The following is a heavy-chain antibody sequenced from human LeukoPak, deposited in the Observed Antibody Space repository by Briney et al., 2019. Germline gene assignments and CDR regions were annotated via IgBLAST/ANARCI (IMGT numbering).Heavy chain of an antibody. Sequence: SVKVSCKASGGTFSSYGISRVRQAPGQGLEWMGRIITIRGITNSAQTFQGRVTITADKSTSTAYMELSSLRSEDTAVYSCARVHGYSYGPYCFDYWGQGTLVTVSS. V-gene: IGHV1-69*04. CDR2: IITIRGIT. CDR1: GGTFSSYG. J-gene: IGHJ4*02. CDR3: ARVHGYSYGPYCFDY. D-gene: IGHD5-18*01.